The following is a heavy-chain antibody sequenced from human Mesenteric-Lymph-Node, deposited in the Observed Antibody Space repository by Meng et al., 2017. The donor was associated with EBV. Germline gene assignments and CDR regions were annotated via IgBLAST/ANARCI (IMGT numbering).Heavy chain of an antibody. J-gene: IGHJ4*02. D-gene: IGHD3-10*01. V-gene: IGHV4-34*01. CDR1: GGSFGGYF. Sequence: QVRLQQWGAGLFPPSGTLSLTCGVSGGSFGGYFWSWIRQPPGKGLEWIGEINRVGSTNYNPSLKSRLTMSVDTSKNHFSLKLTSVTAADTAVYYCVRCGAVTLVQGGPDHWGQGTLVTVSS. CDR3: VRCGAVTLVQGGPDH. CDR2: INRVGST.